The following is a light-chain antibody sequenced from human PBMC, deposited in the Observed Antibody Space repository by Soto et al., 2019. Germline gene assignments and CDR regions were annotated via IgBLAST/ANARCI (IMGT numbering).Light chain of an antibody. J-gene: IGKJ1*01. CDR2: KAS. CDR3: DQDNAYLCT. CDR1: QSISSW. Sequence: DIQMTQSPSTLSASVGDRVTITCRASQSISSWLAWYQQKPGKAPKLLIYKASSLEGGVPSRFGTDGTGTEFILTIIRQQYNDFATYFCDQDNAYLCTLGQVTKVETK. V-gene: IGKV1-5*03.